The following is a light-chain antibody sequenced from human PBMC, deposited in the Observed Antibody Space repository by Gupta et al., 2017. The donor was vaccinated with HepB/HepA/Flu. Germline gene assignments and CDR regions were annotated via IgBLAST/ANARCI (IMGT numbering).Light chain of an antibody. CDR2: RGS. CDR3: QQYNNWPGT. Sequence: EVVMTQSPGTLSVSPGERATLSCRASQPVNTNLAWYQQKPGQAPRLLTHRGSNRATDIPDRFSGSGSETEFTLTISSLQSEDFAIYYCQQYNNWPGTFGEGTKVEI. J-gene: IGKJ4*02. V-gene: IGKV3-15*01. CDR1: QPVNTN.